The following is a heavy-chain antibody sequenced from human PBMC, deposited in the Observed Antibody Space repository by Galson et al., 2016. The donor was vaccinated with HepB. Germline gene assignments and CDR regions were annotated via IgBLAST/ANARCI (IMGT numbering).Heavy chain of an antibody. Sequence: CAISGDSVSGYTGVWNWIRQSPSRGLEWLGRTYYRSQWYYHYAESVKGRITIYPDTSRNHFSLRLTSVTPEDTAVYYCARDSPGNSFFDYWSQGTLVTVSS. CDR1: GDSVSGYTGV. CDR3: ARDSPGNSFFDY. D-gene: IGHD4-23*01. CDR2: TYYRSQWYY. J-gene: IGHJ4*02. V-gene: IGHV6-1*01.